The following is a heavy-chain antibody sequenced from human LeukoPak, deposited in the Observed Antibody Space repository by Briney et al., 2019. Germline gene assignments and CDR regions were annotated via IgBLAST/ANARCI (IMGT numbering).Heavy chain of an antibody. CDR2: ISGSGGST. CDR1: GFTFSSYA. J-gene: IGHJ6*03. V-gene: IGHV3-23*01. Sequence: GGSLRLSCAASGFTFSSYAMSWVRQAPGKGLEWVSAISGSGGSTYYADSVKGRFTISRDNAKNTLYLQMNSLRAEDTAVYYCARAYDFWSGYYTGYYYYMDVWGKGTTVTVSS. D-gene: IGHD3-3*01. CDR3: ARAYDFWSGYYTGYYYYMDV.